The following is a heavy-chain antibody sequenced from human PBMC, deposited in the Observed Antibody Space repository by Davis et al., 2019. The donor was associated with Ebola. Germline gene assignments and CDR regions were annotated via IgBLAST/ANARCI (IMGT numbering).Heavy chain of an antibody. V-gene: IGHV6-1*01. Sequence: HSQTLSLTCAISGDRVSNKSTGWNWIRQSPSRGLEWLGRTYYNSKWHNDYAVSVKSRITINPDTSKNQFSLQLNSVTPEDTAVYYCARVKWDLQKPFDYWGQGTLVTVSS. D-gene: IGHD1-26*01. CDR3: ARVKWDLQKPFDY. CDR1: GDRVSNKSTG. CDR2: TYYNSKWHN. J-gene: IGHJ4*02.